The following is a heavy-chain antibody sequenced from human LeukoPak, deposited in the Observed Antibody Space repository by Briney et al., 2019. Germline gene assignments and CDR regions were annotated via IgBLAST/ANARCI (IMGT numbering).Heavy chain of an antibody. D-gene: IGHD2-2*01. Sequence: ASVKVSCKASGYTFTSYAMHWVRQAPGQRLEWMGWINAGNGNTKYSQKFQGRVTITRDTSASTAYMELSSLRSEDTAVYYCARDCSSTGCGFDYWGQGTLVTVSS. CDR1: GYTFTSYA. CDR2: INAGNGNT. CDR3: ARDCSSTGCGFDY. V-gene: IGHV1-3*01. J-gene: IGHJ4*02.